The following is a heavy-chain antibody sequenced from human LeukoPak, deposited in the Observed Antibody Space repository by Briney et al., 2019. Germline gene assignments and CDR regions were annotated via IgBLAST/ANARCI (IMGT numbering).Heavy chain of an antibody. J-gene: IGHJ4*02. CDR1: GYTFTGYY. D-gene: IGHD5-12*01. V-gene: IGHV1-2*02. CDR2: INPNSGGT. Sequence: ASVKVSCKASGYTFTGYYMHWVRQAPGQGLEWMGWINPNSGGTNYAQKFQGRVTMTRDTSISTAYMELSRLRSDDTAVYYCARVQKSRKSVASAVDCWGQGTVVIVSS. CDR3: ARVQKSRKSVASAVDC.